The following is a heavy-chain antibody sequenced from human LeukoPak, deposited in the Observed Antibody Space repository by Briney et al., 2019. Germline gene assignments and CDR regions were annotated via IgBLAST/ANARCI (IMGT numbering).Heavy chain of an antibody. CDR1: EFTFTSYT. D-gene: IGHD3-16*01. CDR3: ARDLTYDYVWGGAFDI. J-gene: IGHJ3*02. Sequence: GGSLRLSCSASEFTFTSYTMNWVRQAPGKGLEWVSSISGGSSYIYYADSPKGRFTISRDNAKNSLYLQMNSLRAEDTAMYYCARDLTYDYVWGGAFDIWGQGTMVTVSS. V-gene: IGHV3-21*01. CDR2: ISGGSSYI.